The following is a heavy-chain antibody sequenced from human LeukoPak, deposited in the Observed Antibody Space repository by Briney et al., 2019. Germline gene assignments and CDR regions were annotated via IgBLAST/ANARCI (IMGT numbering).Heavy chain of an antibody. V-gene: IGHV1-2*02. CDR1: GYTFTGYY. CDR3: ARDLCSGGSCHRVDAFDI. D-gene: IGHD2-15*01. Sequence: GASVKVSCKASGYTFTGYYMHWVRQAPGQGLEWMGWINPNSGGTNYAQKFQGRVTMTRDTSISTAYMELSRLRSDDTAVYYCARDLCSGGSCHRVDAFDIWGQGTMVTVSS. J-gene: IGHJ3*02. CDR2: INPNSGGT.